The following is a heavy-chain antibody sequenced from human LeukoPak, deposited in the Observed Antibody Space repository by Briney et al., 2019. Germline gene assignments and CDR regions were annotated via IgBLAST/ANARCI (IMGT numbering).Heavy chain of an antibody. D-gene: IGHD1-26*01. V-gene: IGHV3-30*18. Sequence: GGSLRLSCAASGFTFSSFGMHWVRQAPGKGLEWVAVVSYDESHKYYADSVKGRFTISRDNSKNTLYLQMNSLRAEDTAVYYCAKGPRWGYYYYMDVWGKGTTVTISS. J-gene: IGHJ6*03. CDR2: VSYDESHK. CDR3: AKGPRWGYYYYMDV. CDR1: GFTFSSFG.